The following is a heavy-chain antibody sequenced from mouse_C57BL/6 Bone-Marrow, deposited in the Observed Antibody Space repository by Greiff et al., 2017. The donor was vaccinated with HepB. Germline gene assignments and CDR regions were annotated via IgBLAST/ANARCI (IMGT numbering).Heavy chain of an antibody. Sequence: VQLQHPGAELVKPGASVKMSCKASGYTFTSYWITWVKQRPGQGLEWIGDIYPGSGSTNYNEKFKSKATLTVDTSSSTAYMQLSSLTSEDSAVYYCARAYVTTVGDYWGQGTTLTVSS. J-gene: IGHJ2*01. CDR1: GYTFTSYW. V-gene: IGHV1-55*01. CDR2: IYPGSGST. D-gene: IGHD1-1*01. CDR3: ARAYVTTVGDY.